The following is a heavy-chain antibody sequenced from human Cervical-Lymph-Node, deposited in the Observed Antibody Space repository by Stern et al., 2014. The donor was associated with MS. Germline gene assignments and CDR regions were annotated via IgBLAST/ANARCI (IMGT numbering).Heavy chain of an antibody. CDR2: ITPILGIT. J-gene: IGHJ4*02. Sequence: QVQLVQSGAEVREPGSSVTVSCRASGGTFSSYTITLVRQAPGQGLEWVGRITPILGITNYAQNFQGRVTITADKSSGTAYLDLNSLRSEDTAVYFCARNRGSYRHAEFDFWGQGTLVSVSS. CDR1: GGTFSSYT. D-gene: IGHD1-26*01. V-gene: IGHV1-69*09. CDR3: ARNRGSYRHAEFDF.